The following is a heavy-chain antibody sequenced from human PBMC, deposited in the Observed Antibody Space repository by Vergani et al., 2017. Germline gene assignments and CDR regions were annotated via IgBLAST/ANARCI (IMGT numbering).Heavy chain of an antibody. J-gene: IGHJ6*03. CDR2: INHSGST. V-gene: IGHV4-34*01. D-gene: IGHD3-10*01. Sequence: QVQLQQWGAGLLKPSETLSLTCAVYGGSFSGYYWSWIRQPPGKGLEWIGEINHSGSTNYNPSLKSRVTISVDTSKNQFSLKLSSVTAADTAVYYCARGITMVRGVSNYYYYYMDVWGKGTTVTVSS. CDR3: ARGITMVRGVSNYYYYYMDV. CDR1: GGSFSGYY.